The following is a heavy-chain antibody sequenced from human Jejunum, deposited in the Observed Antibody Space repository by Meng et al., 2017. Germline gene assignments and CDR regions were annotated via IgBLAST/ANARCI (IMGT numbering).Heavy chain of an antibody. D-gene: IGHD3-10*01. Sequence: GESLKISCAASGFTFSDYYMNWVRQAPGKGLEWVSSISSSSTIEYADSVKGRFTSSRDNAKNSLYPQMNSLRAEDTTVYYCAKKNDVRGVTPGYWGQGTLVTVSS. CDR3: AKKNDVRGVTPGY. J-gene: IGHJ4*02. V-gene: IGHV3-69-1*02. CDR2: ISSSSTI. CDR1: GFTFSDYY.